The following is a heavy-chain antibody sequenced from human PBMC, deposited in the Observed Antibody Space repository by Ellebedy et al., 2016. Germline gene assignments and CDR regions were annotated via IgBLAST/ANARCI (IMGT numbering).Heavy chain of an antibody. V-gene: IGHV4-59*08. CDR3: ARAYSSGWTLFDY. CDR1: GGSISSYY. CDR2: IYYSGST. Sequence: SETLSLXXTVSGGSISSYYWSWIRQPPGKGLEWIGYIYYSGSTNYNPSLKSRVTISVDTSKNQFSLKLSSVTAADTAVYYCARAYSSGWTLFDYWGQGTLVTVSS. J-gene: IGHJ4*02. D-gene: IGHD6-19*01.